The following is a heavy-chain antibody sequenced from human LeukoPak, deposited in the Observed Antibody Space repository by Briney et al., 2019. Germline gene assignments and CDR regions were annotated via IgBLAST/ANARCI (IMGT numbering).Heavy chain of an antibody. Sequence: GGSLRLSCAASGFTFSNYAMTWVRQAPGKGLEWASAISDSGGKTSYADSVKGRFTISRDNSKNTPYLQMNSLRAEDTAVYSCARDWKCDCWGQGTLVTVSS. J-gene: IGHJ4*02. V-gene: IGHV3-23*01. D-gene: IGHD1-1*01. CDR3: ARDWKCDC. CDR2: ISDSGGKT. CDR1: GFTFSNYA.